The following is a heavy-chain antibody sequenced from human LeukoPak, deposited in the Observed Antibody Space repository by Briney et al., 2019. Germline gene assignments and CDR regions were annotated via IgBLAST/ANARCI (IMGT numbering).Heavy chain of an antibody. J-gene: IGHJ5*02. D-gene: IGHD6-19*01. CDR2: INPNSGGT. CDR1: GYTFTGYY. CDR3: ARDLPWTNQLIAVAGKNWFDP. Sequence: ASVKVSCKASGYTFTGYYMHWVRQAPGQGLEWMGWINPNSGGTNYAQKFQGRVTMTRDTSISTAYMELSRLRSDDTAVYYRARDLPWTNQLIAVAGKNWFDPWGQGTLVTVSS. V-gene: IGHV1-2*02.